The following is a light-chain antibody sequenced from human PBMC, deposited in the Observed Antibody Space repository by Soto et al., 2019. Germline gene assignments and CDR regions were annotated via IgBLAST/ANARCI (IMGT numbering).Light chain of an antibody. J-gene: IGKJ1*01. Sequence: VLTQSPARLSLSPGERATLSCRAGQSVSDYLAWYQQKPGQPPRLLFFDASNRATGVPDRFSAGGSGTDFTLTISRLEPEDFAVYYCQQYGSSPRTFGQGTKVEIK. CDR2: DAS. CDR3: QQYGSSPRT. V-gene: IGKV3-20*01. CDR1: QSVSDY.